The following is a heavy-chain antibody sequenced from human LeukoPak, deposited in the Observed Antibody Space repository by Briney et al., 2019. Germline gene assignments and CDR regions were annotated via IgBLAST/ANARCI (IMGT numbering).Heavy chain of an antibody. CDR2: IWYDGSQK. CDR3: AREVRSYGGQIDY. Sequence: GGSLRLSCAASGFTFSSYGMHWVRQAPGKGLEWVAVIWYDGSQKYYADSVKGRFTISRDNSKNTLYLQMNSLRAEDTAVYYCAREVRSYGGQIDYWGQGTLVTVSS. V-gene: IGHV3-33*01. D-gene: IGHD4/OR15-4a*01. CDR1: GFTFSSYG. J-gene: IGHJ4*02.